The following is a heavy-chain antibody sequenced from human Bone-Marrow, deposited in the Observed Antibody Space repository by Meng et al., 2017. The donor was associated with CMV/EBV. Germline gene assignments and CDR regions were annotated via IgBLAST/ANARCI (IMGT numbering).Heavy chain of an antibody. CDR3: AGGGITIFGVDPELVGHYYYGMDV. CDR1: GYTFTGHY. J-gene: IGHJ6*02. V-gene: IGHV1-2*02. Sequence: ASVKVSCKASGYTFTGHYMHWVRQAPGQGLEWMGSINPNSGGTTYAQKFQGRVTMTRDTSISTAYMELSRLRSDDTAVYYCAGGGITIFGVDPELVGHYYYGMDVWGQGTTVTVSS. D-gene: IGHD3-3*01. CDR2: INPNSGGT.